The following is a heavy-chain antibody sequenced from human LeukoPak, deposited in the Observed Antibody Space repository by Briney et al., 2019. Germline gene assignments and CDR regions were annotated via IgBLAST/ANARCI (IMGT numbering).Heavy chain of an antibody. Sequence: ASVKVSCKVSGYTLTELSMHWVRQAPGKGLEWMGGFDPEDGETIYAQKFQGRVTMTEDTSTDTAYMELSGLRSEGTAVYYCAVSTTTVTVFDYWGQGTLVTVSS. J-gene: IGHJ4*02. V-gene: IGHV1-24*01. CDR2: FDPEDGET. D-gene: IGHD4-17*01. CDR3: AVSTTTVTVFDY. CDR1: GYTLTELS.